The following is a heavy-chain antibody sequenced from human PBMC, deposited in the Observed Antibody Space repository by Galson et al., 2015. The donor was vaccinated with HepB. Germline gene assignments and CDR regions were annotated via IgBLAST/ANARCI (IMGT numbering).Heavy chain of an antibody. CDR1: GFTFSDYY. Sequence: SLRLSCAASGFTFSDYYMSWIRQAPGKGLEWVSYISSSSSYTNYADSVKGRFTISRDNAKNSLYLQMNSLRAEDTAVYYCARERSSGYYYIDYWGQGTLVTVSS. CDR3: ARERSSGYYYIDY. V-gene: IGHV3-11*06. J-gene: IGHJ4*02. CDR2: ISSSSSYT. D-gene: IGHD3-22*01.